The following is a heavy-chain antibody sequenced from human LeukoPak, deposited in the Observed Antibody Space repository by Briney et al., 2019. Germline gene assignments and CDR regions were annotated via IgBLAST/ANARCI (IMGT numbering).Heavy chain of an antibody. V-gene: IGHV7-4-1*02. CDR3: ARRDSSSWYGGELYYFDH. CDR1: GYTFTSYA. CDR2: INTNTGNP. Sequence: GASVKVPCKASGYTFTSYAMNWVRQAPGQGLEWMGWINTNTGNPTYAQGFTGRFVFSLDTSVSTAYLQISSLKAEDTAVYYCARRDSSSWYGGELYYFDHWGQGTLVTVSS. J-gene: IGHJ4*02. D-gene: IGHD6-13*01.